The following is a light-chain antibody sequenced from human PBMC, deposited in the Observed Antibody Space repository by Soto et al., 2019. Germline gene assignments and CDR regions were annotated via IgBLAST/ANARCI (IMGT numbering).Light chain of an antibody. Sequence: IQITQSAFSLSSSVNNRFTITCRASQGINSFLAWYQQKPGKAPKLLIYAASTLQSGVPSRFSGSGSGTEFTLTISSLQPEDFGTYYCLQHNTYPLSFGGGTKV. CDR3: LQHNTYPLS. CDR1: QGINSF. J-gene: IGKJ4*01. V-gene: IGKV1-9*01. CDR2: AAS.